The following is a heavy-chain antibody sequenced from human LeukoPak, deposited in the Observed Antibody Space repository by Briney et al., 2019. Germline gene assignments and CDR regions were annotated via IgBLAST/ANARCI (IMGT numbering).Heavy chain of an antibody. D-gene: IGHD2-2*02. CDR1: GFTFSSYS. CDR2: ISNSSSTI. J-gene: IGHJ5*02. CDR3: ARGPIQVVPAAIVWWFDP. V-gene: IGHV3-48*01. Sequence: GGSLRLSCAASGFTFSSYSMTWVRQAPGKGLEWVSYISNSSSTIYYADSVKGRFTISRDNAKNSLYLQMNSLRAGDTAVYYCARGPIQVVPAAIVWWFDPWGQGTLVTVSS.